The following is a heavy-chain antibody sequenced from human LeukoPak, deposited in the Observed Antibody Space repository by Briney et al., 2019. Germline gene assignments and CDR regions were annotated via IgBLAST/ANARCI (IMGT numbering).Heavy chain of an antibody. J-gene: IGHJ4*02. D-gene: IGHD3-10*01. CDR1: GFTFSSYG. CDR3: AKDPYGSGSYYISLQYYFDY. CDR2: ISYDGSNK. V-gene: IGHV3-30*18. Sequence: GGSLRLACAASGFTFSSYGMHWVRQAPGKGPEWVAVISYDGSNKYYADSVKGRFTISRDNSKNTLYLQMNSLRAEDTAVYYCAKDPYGSGSYYISLQYYFDYWGQGTLVTVSS.